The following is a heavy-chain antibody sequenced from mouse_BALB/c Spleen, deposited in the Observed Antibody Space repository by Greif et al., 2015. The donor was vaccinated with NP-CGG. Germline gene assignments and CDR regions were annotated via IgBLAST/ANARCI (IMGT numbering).Heavy chain of an antibody. CDR2: IDPANGNT. J-gene: IGHJ2*01. D-gene: IGHD2-3*01. Sequence: EVQRVESGAELVKPGASVKLSCTASGFNIKDTYMHWVKQRPEQGLEWIGRIDPANGNTKYDPKFQGKATITADTSSNTAYLQLSSLTSEDTAVYYCARLEEDGYYDVDYWGQGTTLTVSS. CDR1: GFNIKDTY. V-gene: IGHV14-3*02. CDR3: ARLEEDGYYDVDY.